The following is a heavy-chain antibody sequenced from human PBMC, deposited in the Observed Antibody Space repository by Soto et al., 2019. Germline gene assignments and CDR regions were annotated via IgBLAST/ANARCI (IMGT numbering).Heavy chain of an antibody. V-gene: IGHV4-31*03. Sequence: PSETLSLTCTVSGGSISSGGYYWSWIRQHPGEGLEWIGYIYYSGSTYYNPSLKSRVPISVDTSKNQFSLKLSSVTAADTAVYYCARDHSYRYFYYYGMDVWGQGTTVTVSS. CDR1: GGSISSGGYY. J-gene: IGHJ6*02. CDR2: IYYSGST. CDR3: ARDHSYRYFYYYGMDV. D-gene: IGHD5-18*01.